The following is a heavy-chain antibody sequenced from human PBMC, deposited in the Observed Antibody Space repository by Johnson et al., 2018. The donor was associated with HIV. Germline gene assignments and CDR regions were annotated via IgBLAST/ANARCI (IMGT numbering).Heavy chain of an antibody. Sequence: VLLVESGGGLVQPGGSLRLSCAASGFTFSSYWMSWVRQAPGKGLEWVANIKQDGSEKYYVDSVKGRFTISRDNAKNSLYLQMNSLRAEDTAVYYCAREVRRWLQFDAFDIWGQGTMVTVSS. CDR3: AREVRRWLQFDAFDI. V-gene: IGHV3-7*01. D-gene: IGHD5-24*01. CDR2: IKQDGSEK. J-gene: IGHJ3*02. CDR1: GFTFSSYW.